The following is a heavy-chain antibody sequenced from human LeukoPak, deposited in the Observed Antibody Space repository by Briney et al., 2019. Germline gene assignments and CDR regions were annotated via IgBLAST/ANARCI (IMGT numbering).Heavy chain of an antibody. Sequence: KSGGSLRLSCAASGFTLSSYSMNWVRQAPGKGLEWVSSISSSSSYIYYADSVKGRLTISRDNAKNSLYLQMNSLRAEDTAVYYCARSLAVAGFDYWGQGTLVTVSS. CDR1: GFTLSSYS. CDR3: ARSLAVAGFDY. J-gene: IGHJ4*02. D-gene: IGHD6-19*01. CDR2: ISSSSSYI. V-gene: IGHV3-21*01.